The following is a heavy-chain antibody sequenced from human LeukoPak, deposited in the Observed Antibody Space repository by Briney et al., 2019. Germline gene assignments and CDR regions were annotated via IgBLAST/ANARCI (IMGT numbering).Heavy chain of an antibody. CDR1: GYTFTGYY. CDR2: INPNSGGT. Sequence: ASVKVSCKASGYTFTGYYMHWVRQAPGQGLEWMGWINPNSGGTNYAQKFQGWVTMTRDTSISTAYMELSRLRSDDTAVYYCARVGGYSGSPIAFDIWGQGTMVTVSS. J-gene: IGHJ3*02. D-gene: IGHD1-26*01. V-gene: IGHV1-2*04. CDR3: ARVGGYSGSPIAFDI.